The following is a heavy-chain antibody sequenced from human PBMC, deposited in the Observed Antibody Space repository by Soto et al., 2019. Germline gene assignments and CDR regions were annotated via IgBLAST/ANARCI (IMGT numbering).Heavy chain of an antibody. CDR2: ISQSGSA. CDR1: GGPISSGGYS. D-gene: IGHD1-1*01. V-gene: IGHV4-30-2*01. Sequence: LSLTCVVSGGPISSGGYSWTWIRQPPGRGLEWIGYISQSGSADYNPSLKSRVTISVDTSKNQFSLRLSSVTAADTAVYYCARDRNGLGGIDFWGQGILVTVSS. CDR3: ARDRNGLGGIDF. J-gene: IGHJ4*02.